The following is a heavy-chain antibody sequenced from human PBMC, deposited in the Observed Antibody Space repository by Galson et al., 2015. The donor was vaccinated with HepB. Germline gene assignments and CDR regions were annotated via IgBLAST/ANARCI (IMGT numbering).Heavy chain of an antibody. CDR1: GGSFSGYH. CDR3: ARIKQFRRQNYYYYGMDV. V-gene: IGHV4-34*01. J-gene: IGHJ6*02. CDR2: INYHGLT. D-gene: IGHD6-19*01. Sequence: ETLSLPCAVYGGSFSGYHWPWIRQPPGKGPEWIGEINYHGLTTYSPYHKSRVTISLDTSRNQFSLKLRSVTAADTAVYYCARIKQFRRQNYYYYGMDVWGQGTTVAGSS.